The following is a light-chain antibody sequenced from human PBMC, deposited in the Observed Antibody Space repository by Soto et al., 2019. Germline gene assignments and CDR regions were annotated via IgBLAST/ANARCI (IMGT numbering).Light chain of an antibody. Sequence: EIVLTQSPGTLSLSPGERATLSCRASQSLSSPYLAWFQMKPGQAPRLLIYGTFDRASGIPDRFIGSGSGADFTLTISRLEPEDFAVYFCQQYDTSPPTFGQGTKLEIK. V-gene: IGKV3-20*01. CDR2: GTF. CDR3: QQYDTSPPT. J-gene: IGKJ2*01. CDR1: QSLSSPY.